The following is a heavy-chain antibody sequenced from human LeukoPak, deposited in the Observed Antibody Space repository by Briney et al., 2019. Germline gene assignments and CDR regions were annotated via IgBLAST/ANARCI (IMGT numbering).Heavy chain of an antibody. J-gene: IGHJ4*02. CDR1: GGSISSYY. V-gene: IGHV4-59*08. Sequence: SETLSLTCTVSGGSISSYYWSWIRQPPGKGLEWIGYIYYSGSANYNPSLKSRVTISVDTSKNQFSLKLSSVTAADTAVYYCARHETAVADPFDYWGQGTLVTVSS. CDR2: IYYSGSA. D-gene: IGHD6-19*01. CDR3: ARHETAVADPFDY.